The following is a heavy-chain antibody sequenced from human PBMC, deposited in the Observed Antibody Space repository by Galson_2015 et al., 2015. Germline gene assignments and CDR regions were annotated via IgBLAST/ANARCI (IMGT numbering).Heavy chain of an antibody. J-gene: IGHJ6*03. CDR1: GFTFSSYW. CDR2: IRQDGSEK. D-gene: IGHD2-2*01. Sequence: SLRLSCAASGFTFSSYWMSWVRQAPGKGLEWVATIRQDGSEKLYVDSVRGRFTISRDNAQNSLFLQMDSLRDEDTAVYYCARGCGSSSCPYYMDVWGNGTTVTVSS. CDR3: ARGCGSSSCPYYMDV. V-gene: IGHV3-7*04.